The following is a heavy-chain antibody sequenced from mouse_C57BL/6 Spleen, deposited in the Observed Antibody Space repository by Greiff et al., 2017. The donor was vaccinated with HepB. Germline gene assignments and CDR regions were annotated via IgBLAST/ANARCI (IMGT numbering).Heavy chain of an antibody. V-gene: IGHV5-17*01. CDR2: ISSGSSTI. D-gene: IGHD2-2*01. CDR3: ARRAYGYDYFDY. Sequence: EVQLVESGGGLVKPGGSLKLSCAASGFTFSDYGMHWVRQAPEKGLEWVAYISSGSSTIYYADTVKGRFTISRDNAKNTLFLQMTSLRSEDTAMYYCARRAYGYDYFDYWGQGTTLTVSS. J-gene: IGHJ2*01. CDR1: GFTFSDYG.